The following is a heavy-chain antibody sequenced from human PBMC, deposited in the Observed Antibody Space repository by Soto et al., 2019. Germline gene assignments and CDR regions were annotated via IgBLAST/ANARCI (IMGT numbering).Heavy chain of an antibody. CDR1: GYSFTSYW. CDR3: ARHLVGSTRGNFDY. D-gene: IGHD2-2*01. CDR2: IYPYDSDT. J-gene: IGHJ4*01. V-gene: IGHV5-51*01. Sequence: GESLKISCKTSGYSFTSYWIGWVRQMPGKVMEWMGNIYPYDSDTRYSPSFQGQVTISADTSITTAYLQWSGLRASDTAMYFCARHLVGSTRGNFDYWGQGXLVTVSS.